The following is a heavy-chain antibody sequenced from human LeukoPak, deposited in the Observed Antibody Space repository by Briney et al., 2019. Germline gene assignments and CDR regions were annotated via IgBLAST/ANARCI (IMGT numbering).Heavy chain of an antibody. Sequence: PSQTLSLTCTVSGGSISSGGYYWSWIRQHPGKSLEWIGYIYYSGSTYYNPSLKSRVTISVDTSKNQFSLKLSSVTAADTAVYYCARDVYGDYDNNWFDPWGQGTLVTVSS. CDR3: ARDVYGDYDNNWFDP. D-gene: IGHD4-17*01. J-gene: IGHJ5*02. CDR1: GGSISSGGYY. CDR2: IYYSGST. V-gene: IGHV4-31*03.